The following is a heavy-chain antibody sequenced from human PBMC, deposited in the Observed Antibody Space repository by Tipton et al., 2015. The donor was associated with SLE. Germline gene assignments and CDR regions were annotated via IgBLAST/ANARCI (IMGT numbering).Heavy chain of an antibody. Sequence: TLSLTCAVYGGSFSGHYWSWIRQPPGKGLEWIGEINHSGSTNYNPSLKSRVTISVDTSKNQFSLKLSSVTAADTAVYYCARHGATIFGRYFFDYWGQGTLVTVSS. D-gene: IGHD3-3*01. J-gene: IGHJ4*02. V-gene: IGHV4-34*01. CDR1: GGSFSGHY. CDR3: ARHGATIFGRYFFDY. CDR2: INHSGST.